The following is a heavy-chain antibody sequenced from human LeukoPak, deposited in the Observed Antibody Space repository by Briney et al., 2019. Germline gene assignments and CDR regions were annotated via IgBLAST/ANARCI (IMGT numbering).Heavy chain of an antibody. D-gene: IGHD1-1*01. CDR2: ISSSSSTI. Sequence: GGSLRLSCAASGFTFSGYSMNWVRQAPGKGLEWVSYISSSSSTIYYADSVKGRFTISRDNAKNSLYLQMNSLRAEDTAVYYCARAQLEPALNDAFDIWGQGTMVTVSS. J-gene: IGHJ3*02. CDR3: ARAQLEPALNDAFDI. V-gene: IGHV3-48*01. CDR1: GFTFSGYS.